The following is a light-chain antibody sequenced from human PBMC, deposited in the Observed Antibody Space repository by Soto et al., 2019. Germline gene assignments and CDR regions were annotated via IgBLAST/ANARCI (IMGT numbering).Light chain of an antibody. J-gene: IGKJ4*01. Sequence: EIVLTQSPGTLSLSPGERATLSCRASQSVSSTYLAWYQQKPGQAPRLLIYGASSRATGIPDRCSGSGSGTDFTLTIRRLEPEDFAFYYCQHYCSFLLTFGGGTKVEIK. V-gene: IGKV3-20*01. CDR2: GAS. CDR1: QSVSSTY. CDR3: QHYCSFLLT.